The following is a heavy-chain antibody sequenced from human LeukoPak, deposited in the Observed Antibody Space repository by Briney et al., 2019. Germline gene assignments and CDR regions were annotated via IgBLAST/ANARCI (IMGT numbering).Heavy chain of an antibody. CDR2: MNQDESRT. CDR1: GFTFRNYW. Sequence: GGSLRLSCTASGFTFRNYWMSWVRQAPGKGLEWVANMNQDESRTYYLDSVKGRFTISRDNAKNSVYLQMSSLRAEDTGVYYCATTLNIATPGHLWGQGALVTVSS. CDR3: ATTLNIATPGHL. V-gene: IGHV3-7*01. D-gene: IGHD6-13*01. J-gene: IGHJ4*02.